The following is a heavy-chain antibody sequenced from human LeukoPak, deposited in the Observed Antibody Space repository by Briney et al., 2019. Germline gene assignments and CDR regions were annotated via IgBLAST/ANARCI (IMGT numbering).Heavy chain of an antibody. J-gene: IGHJ3*02. CDR1: GGSISSGDYY. CDR3: ARSMIVVVTAPDAFDI. Sequence: PSETLSLTCTVSGGSISSGDYYWSWIRQPPGKGLEWIGYIYYSGSTYYNPSLKSRVTISVDTSKNQFSLRLSSVTAADTAVYYCARSMIVVVTAPDAFDIWGQGTMATVSS. CDR2: IYYSGST. D-gene: IGHD3-22*01. V-gene: IGHV4-30-4*01.